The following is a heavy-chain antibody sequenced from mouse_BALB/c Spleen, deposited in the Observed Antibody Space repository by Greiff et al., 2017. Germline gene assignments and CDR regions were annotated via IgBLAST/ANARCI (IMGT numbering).Heavy chain of an antibody. CDR3: ARARDDGYYYFDY. V-gene: IGHV2-9*02. CDR2: IWAGGST. J-gene: IGHJ2*01. Sequence: VKLQQSGPGLVAPSQSLSITCTVSGFSLTSYGVHWVRQPPGKGLEWLGVIWAGGSTNYNSALMSRLSISKDNSKSQVFLKMNSLQTDDTAMYYCARARDDGYYYFDYWGQGTTLTVSS. CDR1: GFSLTSYG. D-gene: IGHD2-3*01.